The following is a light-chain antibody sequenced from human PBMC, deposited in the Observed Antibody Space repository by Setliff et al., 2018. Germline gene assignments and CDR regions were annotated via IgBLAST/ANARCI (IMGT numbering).Light chain of an antibody. Sequence: ALTQPASVSGSPGQSITISCTGTSSDVGGYNYVSWYQQHPGKAPKLMIYDVSKRPSGVSNRFSGSKSGNTASLTISGLQAEDEADYYCSSYTSSSTPDVFGTGTKGTVL. CDR1: SSDVGGYNY. CDR3: SSYTSSSTPDV. J-gene: IGLJ1*01. CDR2: DVS. V-gene: IGLV2-14*01.